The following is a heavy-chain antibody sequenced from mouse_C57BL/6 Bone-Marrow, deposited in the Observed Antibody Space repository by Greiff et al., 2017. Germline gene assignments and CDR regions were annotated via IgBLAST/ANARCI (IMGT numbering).Heavy chain of an antibody. CDR1: GYTFTSYG. CDR3: ASVNGSYWYFDC. Sequence: VQLVESGAELARPGASVKLSCKASGYTFTSYGISWVKQRTGQGLEWIGEIYPRSGNTYYNEQFKGKATLTADKSSSTAYMELRSLTSEDSAVYFCASVNGSYWYFDCWGTGTTVTVSS. CDR2: IYPRSGNT. D-gene: IGHD1-1*01. V-gene: IGHV1-81*01. J-gene: IGHJ1*03.